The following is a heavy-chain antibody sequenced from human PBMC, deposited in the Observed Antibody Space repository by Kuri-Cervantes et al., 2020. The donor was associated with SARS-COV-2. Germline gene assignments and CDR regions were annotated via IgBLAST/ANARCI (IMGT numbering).Heavy chain of an antibody. CDR1: GYTFTSYA. V-gene: IGHV7-4-1*02. CDR3: ARDHKQLVRNYYYYMDV. CDR2: INTNTENP. J-gene: IGHJ6*03. D-gene: IGHD6-6*01. Sequence: GESLKISCKASGYTFTSYAMNWVRQAPGQGLEWMGWINTNTENPTYAQGFTGRFVFSLDTSVSTAYLQISSLKAEDTAVYYCARDHKQLVRNYYYYMDVWGKGTTVTVSS.